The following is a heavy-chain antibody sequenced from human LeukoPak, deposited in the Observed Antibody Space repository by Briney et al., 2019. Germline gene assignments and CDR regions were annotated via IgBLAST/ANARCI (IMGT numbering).Heavy chain of an antibody. V-gene: IGHV1-8*01. J-gene: IGHJ4*02. D-gene: IGHD5-18*01. CDR1: GYTFTNYD. Sequence: ASVKVSCKASGYTFTNYDINWVRQATGQGLEWMGWMNPNSGNTGYLQKFQGRVTMTMNTSISTAYMELSSLRSGDTAVYYCARALTPASGYSYGSWGQGTLVTVSS. CDR3: ARALTPASGYSYGS. CDR2: MNPNSGNT.